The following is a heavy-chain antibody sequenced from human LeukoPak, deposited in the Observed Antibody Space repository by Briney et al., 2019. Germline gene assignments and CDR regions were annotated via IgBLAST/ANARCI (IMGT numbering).Heavy chain of an antibody. CDR3: AKKDPYYDSSGYRNTMPQFFDY. J-gene: IGHJ4*02. D-gene: IGHD3-22*01. V-gene: IGHV3-30*02. CDR2: IRYDGSNK. CDR1: RFTFSSYG. Sequence: GGSLRLSCAASRFTFSSYGMHWVRQAPGKGLEWVAFIRYDGSNKYYADSVKGRFTISRDNSKNTLYLQMNSLRAEDTAVYYCAKKDPYYDSSGYRNTMPQFFDYWGQGTLVTVSS.